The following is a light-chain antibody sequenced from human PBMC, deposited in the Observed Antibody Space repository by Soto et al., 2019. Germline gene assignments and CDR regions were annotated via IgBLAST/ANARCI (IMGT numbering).Light chain of an antibody. CDR1: QSVSSN. Sequence: EIVMTQSPATLSVSPGERATLSCRASQSVSSNLAWYQQKPGQDPTLLIYGASTRATGLPARFSGRGSGTKFTLTISSLQSEDFAVYYCQQYNNWPLTFGGGTKVEIK. J-gene: IGKJ4*01. CDR3: QQYNNWPLT. V-gene: IGKV3D-15*01. CDR2: GAS.